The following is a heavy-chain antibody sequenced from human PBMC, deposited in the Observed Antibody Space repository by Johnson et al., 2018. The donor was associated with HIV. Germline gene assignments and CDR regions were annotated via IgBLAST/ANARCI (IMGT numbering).Heavy chain of an antibody. CDR1: GFIFDDYG. Sequence: QVQLVESGGGVVRPGGSLRLSCAASGFIFDDYGMSWVRQAPGKGLEWVAVISYDGSNKYYVDSVKGRFTISRDNSKNTLYLQMNSLRAEDTAVYCCAKGGQWELLAAFDIWGQGTMVTVSS. CDR3: AKGGQWELLAAFDI. CDR2: ISYDGSNK. V-gene: IGHV3-30*18. J-gene: IGHJ3*02. D-gene: IGHD1-26*01.